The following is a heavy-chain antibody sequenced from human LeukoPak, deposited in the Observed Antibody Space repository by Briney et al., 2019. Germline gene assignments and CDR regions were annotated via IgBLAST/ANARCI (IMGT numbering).Heavy chain of an antibody. Sequence: ASVKVSCKASGYTFTSYDINWVRQATGQGLEWMGWMNPNSGNTGYAQKFQGRATMTRNTSISTAYMELSSLRSEDTAVYYCARFPARRGSGYYYAGDYWGQGTLVTVSS. CDR2: MNPNSGNT. CDR3: ARFPARRGSGYYYAGDY. J-gene: IGHJ4*02. CDR1: GYTFTSYD. V-gene: IGHV1-8*01. D-gene: IGHD3-22*01.